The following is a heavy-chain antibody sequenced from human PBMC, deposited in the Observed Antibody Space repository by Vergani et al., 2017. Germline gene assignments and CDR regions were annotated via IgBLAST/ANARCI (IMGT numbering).Heavy chain of an antibody. CDR1: GGTFSSYA. J-gene: IGHJ4*02. Sequence: QVQLVQSGAEVKKPGSSVKVSCKASGGTFSSYAMHWVRQAPGQRLEWMGWSNAGNGNTKYSQEFQGRVTITRDTSASTAYMELSSLRSEDMAVYYCARGGYCSGGSCLHSHYWGQGTLVTVSS. CDR3: ARGGYCSGGSCLHSHY. CDR2: SNAGNGNT. D-gene: IGHD2-15*01. V-gene: IGHV1-3*02.